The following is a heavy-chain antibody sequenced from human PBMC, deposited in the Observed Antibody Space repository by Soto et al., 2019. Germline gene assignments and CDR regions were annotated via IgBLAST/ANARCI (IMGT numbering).Heavy chain of an antibody. V-gene: IGHV1-69*12. CDR3: SRGDATKIVVTTYYGMDV. Sequence: QVQLVQSGAEMKKPGSSVRVSCKASGGTLRNYGISWVRQAPVQGLEWMGGIIPVFGTANYAQKFQGRVTITADESTSTVYMDVTSLRSEDTAVYYCSRGDATKIVVTTYYGMDVWGQGTTVTVSS. J-gene: IGHJ6*02. CDR1: GGTLRNYG. D-gene: IGHD4-17*01. CDR2: IIPVFGTA.